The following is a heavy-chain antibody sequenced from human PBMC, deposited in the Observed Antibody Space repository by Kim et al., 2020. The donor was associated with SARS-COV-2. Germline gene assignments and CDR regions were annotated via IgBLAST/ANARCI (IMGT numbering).Heavy chain of an antibody. D-gene: IGHD3-16*02. CDR1: GYTFTSYG. CDR3: ARDRYSSQLFYDNWFDP. V-gene: IGHV1-18*01. J-gene: IGHJ5*02. CDR2: ISAYNGNT. Sequence: ASVKVSCKASGYTFTSYGISWVRQAPGQGLEWMGWISAYNGNTNYAQKLQGRVTMTTDTSTSTAYMELRSLRSDDTAVYYCARDRYSSQLFYDNWFDPWGQGTLVTVSS.